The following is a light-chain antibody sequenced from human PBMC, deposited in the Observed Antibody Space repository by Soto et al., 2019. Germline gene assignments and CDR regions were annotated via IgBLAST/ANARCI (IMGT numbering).Light chain of an antibody. Sequence: EIVMTQSPATLSVSPGERATLSCRASQSVSSNLAWYQQKPGQTPKLLIYVASTRATGIPARFSGSGSGTEFTLTISSLQSEDFAVYYCQQYESYWTFGQGTKVDMK. V-gene: IGKV3-15*01. J-gene: IGKJ1*01. CDR2: VAS. CDR1: QSVSSN. CDR3: QQYESYWT.